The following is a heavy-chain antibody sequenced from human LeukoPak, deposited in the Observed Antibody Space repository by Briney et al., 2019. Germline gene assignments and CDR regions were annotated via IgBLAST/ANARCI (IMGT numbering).Heavy chain of an antibody. V-gene: IGHV3-73*01. D-gene: IGHD3-22*01. CDR2: IRSKANSYAT. CDR3: TRQGMYDSSGYYFDY. Sequence: GGSLRLSCAASGFTFSGSAMHWVRQASGKGLEWVGRIRSKANSYATAYAASVKGRFTISRDDSKNTAYLQMNSLKTEDTAVYYCTRQGMYDSSGYYFDYWGQGTLVTVSS. J-gene: IGHJ4*02. CDR1: GFTFSGSA.